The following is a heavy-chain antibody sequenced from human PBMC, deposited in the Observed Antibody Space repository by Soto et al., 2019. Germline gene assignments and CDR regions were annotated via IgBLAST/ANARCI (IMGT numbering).Heavy chain of an antibody. CDR3: ARGLANIWFDY. J-gene: IGHJ4*02. Sequence: QVQLVQSGAEVKKPGASVKDYCKASGYTFTSYAMHWVRQAPGQRLEWMGWINAGNGNTKYSQKFQGRVTITRDTAASTAYMALSSLSADDTAVDYCARGLANIWFDYCGQGTLVTVSA. D-gene: IGHD3-9*01. CDR1: GYTFTSYA. V-gene: IGHV1-3*01. CDR2: INAGNGNT.